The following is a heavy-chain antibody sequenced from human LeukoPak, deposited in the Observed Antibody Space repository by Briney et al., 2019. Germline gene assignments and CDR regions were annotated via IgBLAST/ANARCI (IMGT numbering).Heavy chain of an antibody. J-gene: IGHJ5*02. CDR3: ARDRLRAIVVVPAARMSWFDP. CDR2: ISAYNGNT. CDR1: GYTFTSYG. D-gene: IGHD2-2*01. Sequence: GASVKVSCKASGYTFTSYGISWVRQAPGQGLEWMGWISAYNGNTNYAQKLQGRVTMTTDTSTSTAYMELRSLRSDDTAVYYCARDRLRAIVVVPAARMSWFDPWGQGTLVTVSS. V-gene: IGHV1-18*01.